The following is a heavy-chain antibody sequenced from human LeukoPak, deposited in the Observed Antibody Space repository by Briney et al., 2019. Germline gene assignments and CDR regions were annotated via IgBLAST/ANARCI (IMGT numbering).Heavy chain of an antibody. CDR1: GGTFSSYA. D-gene: IGHD3-22*01. Sequence: SVKVSCKASGGTFSSYAISWVRQAPGQGLEWMGRIIPIFGTANYAQKFQGRVTITTDESTSTAYTELSSLRSEDTAVYYCALARGGYYYVGFDYWGQGTLVTVSS. CDR2: IIPIFGTA. J-gene: IGHJ4*02. CDR3: ALARGGYYYVGFDY. V-gene: IGHV1-69*05.